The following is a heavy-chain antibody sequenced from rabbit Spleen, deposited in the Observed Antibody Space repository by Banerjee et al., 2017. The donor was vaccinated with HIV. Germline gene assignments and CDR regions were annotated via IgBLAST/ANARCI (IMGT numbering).Heavy chain of an antibody. D-gene: IGHD1-1*01. V-gene: IGHV1S45*01. CDR2: IDTSDGDT. CDR3: ARNYVNAFDP. J-gene: IGHJ2*01. Sequence: LEESGGGLVKPGGTLTLTCTVSGFSFSSNWICWVRQAPGKGLGWIACIDTSDGDTDYANWPKGRFTISKASSTTVTLKMTSLTAADTATYFCARNYVNAFDPWGQGTLVTVS. CDR1: GFSFSSNW.